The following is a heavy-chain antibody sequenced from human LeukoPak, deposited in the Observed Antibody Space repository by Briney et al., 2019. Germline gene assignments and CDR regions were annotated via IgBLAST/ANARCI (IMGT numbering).Heavy chain of an antibody. V-gene: IGHV4-59*01. CDR1: GGSMSSYI. J-gene: IGHJ5*02. D-gene: IGHD4-23*01. CDR3: ATVAGGWFDT. Sequence: PSEALSLTSTMSGGSMSSYICNRIRQPPGKGLEWIGYIYYIGSTNYNPSLKSRVTISVETSKNQFSLKLNSVTAADTAVFYCATVAGGWFDTWGQGTLVTVSS. CDR2: IYYIGST.